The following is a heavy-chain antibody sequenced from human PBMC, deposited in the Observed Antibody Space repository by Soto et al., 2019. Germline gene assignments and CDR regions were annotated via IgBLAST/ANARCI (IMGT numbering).Heavy chain of an antibody. D-gene: IGHD6-25*01. CDR2: IYYSGST. CDR1: GGSISSYY. V-gene: IGHV4-59*01. J-gene: IGHJ5*02. Sequence: SSETLSLTCTVSGGSISSYYWSWIRQPPGKGLEWIGYIYYSGSTNYNPSLKSRVTISVDTSKNQFSLKLSSVTAADTAVYYCEIGWRERWFDPWGQGTLVTVSS. CDR3: EIGWRERWFDP.